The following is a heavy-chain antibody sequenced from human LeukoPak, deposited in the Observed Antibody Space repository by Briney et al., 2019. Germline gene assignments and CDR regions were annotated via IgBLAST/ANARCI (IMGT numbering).Heavy chain of an antibody. CDR3: AREYTMVRGVIDWFDP. J-gene: IGHJ5*02. D-gene: IGHD3-10*01. Sequence: ASVKVSCKASGYTFTSYAMHWVRQAPGQRLEWMGWINAGNGNTKYSQEFQGRVTMTTDTSTSTAYMELRSLRSDDTAVYYCAREYTMVRGVIDWFDPWGQGTLVTVSS. CDR2: INAGNGNT. V-gene: IGHV1-3*01. CDR1: GYTFTSYA.